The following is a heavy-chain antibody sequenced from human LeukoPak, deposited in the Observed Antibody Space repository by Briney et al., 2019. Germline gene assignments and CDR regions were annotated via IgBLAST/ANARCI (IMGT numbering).Heavy chain of an antibody. CDR2: MNPNSGNT. CDR1: GYTFTSYD. Sequence: ASVKVSCKASGYTFTSYDINWVRQAPGQGLEWMGWMNPNSGNTGYAQKFQGRVTITRNTSISTAYMELSSLRSEDTAVYYCAREGGAMAYYFDYWGQGTLVTVSS. J-gene: IGHJ4*02. V-gene: IGHV1-8*03. CDR3: AREGGAMAYYFDY. D-gene: IGHD3-16*01.